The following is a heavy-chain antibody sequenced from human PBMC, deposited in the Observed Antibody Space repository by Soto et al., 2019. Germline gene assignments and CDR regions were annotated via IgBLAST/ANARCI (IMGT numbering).Heavy chain of an antibody. V-gene: IGHV3-53*02. J-gene: IGHJ6*02. Sequence: EVQLVETGGGLIQPGGSLRLSCAASGFTVSSNYMSWVGQAPGKGLEWVSVIYSGGSTYYADSVKGRFTIARDNSKNTPYLQMNSLRAEDTAVYYCARDPGGPAAIDYYYYGMDVWGQGTTVTASS. D-gene: IGHD2-2*01. CDR1: GFTVSSNY. CDR3: ARDPGGPAAIDYYYYGMDV. CDR2: IYSGGST.